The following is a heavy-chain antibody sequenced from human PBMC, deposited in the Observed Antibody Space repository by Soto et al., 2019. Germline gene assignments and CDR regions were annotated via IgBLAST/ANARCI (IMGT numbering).Heavy chain of an antibody. Sequence: ASVKVSCKASGYTLTGYYMHWVRQAPGQGLEWMGWINPNSGGTNYAQKFQGWVTMTRDTSISTAYMELSRLRSDDTAVYYCARADIAGWWFDPWGQGTLVTVSS. V-gene: IGHV1-2*04. J-gene: IGHJ5*02. D-gene: IGHD2-15*01. CDR3: ARADIAGWWFDP. CDR1: GYTLTGYY. CDR2: INPNSGGT.